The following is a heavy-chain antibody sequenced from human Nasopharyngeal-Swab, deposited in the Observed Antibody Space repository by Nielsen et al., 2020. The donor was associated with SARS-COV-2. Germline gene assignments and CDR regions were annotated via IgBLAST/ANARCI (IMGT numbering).Heavy chain of an antibody. Sequence: GESLKISCAASGFTLSSYAMTLVRQAPGPGLESVSVVTGIGYGTDYADSVKGRFTISRDNAKNTLYLQMNSLRAEDTAAYYCARKDVFAYGVDAFDIWGQGTMVTVSS. V-gene: IGHV3-23*01. J-gene: IGHJ3*02. CDR2: VTGIGYGT. D-gene: IGHD3-10*01. CDR1: GFTLSSYA. CDR3: ARKDVFAYGVDAFDI.